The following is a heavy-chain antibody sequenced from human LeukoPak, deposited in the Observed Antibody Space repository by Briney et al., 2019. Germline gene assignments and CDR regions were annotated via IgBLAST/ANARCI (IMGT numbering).Heavy chain of an antibody. Sequence: GGSLRLSCAASGFTFDDYAMHWVRQAPGKGLEWVSGISWNSGSIGYADSVKGRFAISRDNAKNSLYLQMNSLRAEDTALYYCAKDLGNSSAAFDYWGQGTLVTVSS. CDR2: ISWNSGSI. D-gene: IGHD6-13*01. V-gene: IGHV3-9*01. CDR3: AKDLGNSSAAFDY. CDR1: GFTFDDYA. J-gene: IGHJ4*02.